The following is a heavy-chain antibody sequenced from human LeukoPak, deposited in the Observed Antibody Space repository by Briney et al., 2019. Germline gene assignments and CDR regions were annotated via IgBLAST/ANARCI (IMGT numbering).Heavy chain of an antibody. CDR2: IYSSGST. J-gene: IGHJ4*02. CDR1: GASISSGSNY. CDR3: ARDAPRSIAARYDY. V-gene: IGHV4-39*07. Sequence: PSETLSLTCSVSGASISSGSNYWGWIRQPPGKTLEWIGSIYSSGSTYYNPSLKSRVIIIIDTPKNHFSLTLSSVTAADTAVYYCARDAPRSIAARYDYWGQGTLVTVSS. D-gene: IGHD6-6*01.